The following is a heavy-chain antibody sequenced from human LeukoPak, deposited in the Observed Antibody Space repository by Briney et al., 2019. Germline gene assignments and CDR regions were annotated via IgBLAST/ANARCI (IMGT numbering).Heavy chain of an antibody. V-gene: IGHV3-11*04. CDR1: GFTFSDYY. CDR3: ARVWLEFGYSYGYESDY. D-gene: IGHD5-18*01. J-gene: IGHJ4*02. Sequence: KSGGSLRLSCAGSGFTFSDYYMTWMRQAPGKGLEWVSYISRSSSHIHSADSVKGRCTISRDNAKNSLYLQMNSLRAEDTAVYYCARVWLEFGYSYGYESDYWGQGTLVTVSS. CDR2: ISRSSSHI.